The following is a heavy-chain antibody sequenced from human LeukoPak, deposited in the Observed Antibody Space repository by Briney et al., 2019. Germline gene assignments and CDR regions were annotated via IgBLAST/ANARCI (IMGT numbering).Heavy chain of an antibody. CDR2: INPNSGGT. J-gene: IGHJ5*02. CDR1: GYTLTGYY. CDR3: ARARTQLGGGKNWFDP. Sequence: ASVKVSCKASGYTLTGYYMHWVRQAPGQGLEWMGWINPNSGGTNYAQKFQGRVTMTRDTSISTAYMELSRLRSDDTAVYYCARARTQLGGGKNWFDPWGQGTLVTVSS. V-gene: IGHV1-2*02. D-gene: IGHD1-1*01.